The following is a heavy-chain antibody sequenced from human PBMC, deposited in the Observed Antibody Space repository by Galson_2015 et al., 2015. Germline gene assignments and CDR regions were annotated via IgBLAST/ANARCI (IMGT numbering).Heavy chain of an antibody. CDR1: GDSVSSNNAA. J-gene: IGHJ4*02. CDR2: TYYRSKWYK. CDR3: ASQGIAVAGVIDY. V-gene: IGHV6-1*01. Sequence: CAISGDSVSSNNAAWNWIRQSPSRGLEWPGRTYYRSKWYKYYAASVKSRITINVDTSKNQFSLQLTSVTPEDTAMYYCASQGIAVAGVIDYWGQGILVTVSS. D-gene: IGHD6-19*01.